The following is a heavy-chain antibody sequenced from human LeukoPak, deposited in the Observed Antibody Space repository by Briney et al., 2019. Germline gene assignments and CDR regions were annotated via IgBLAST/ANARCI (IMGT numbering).Heavy chain of an antibody. J-gene: IGHJ4*02. D-gene: IGHD3-10*01. Sequence: GGSLRLSCTASGFTFGDSPMTWVRQAPGKGLEWVGRIKSKTDGGTTDYAAPVKGRFTISRDDSKNTLYLQMNSLKTEDTAVYYCTTDMGVLLWFGELFSDYWGQGTLVTVSS. CDR2: IKSKTDGGTT. CDR3: TTDMGVLLWFGELFSDY. CDR1: GFTFGDSP. V-gene: IGHV3-15*01.